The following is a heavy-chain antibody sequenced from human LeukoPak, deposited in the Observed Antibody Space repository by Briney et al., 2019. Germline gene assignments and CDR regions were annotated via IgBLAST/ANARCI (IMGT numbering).Heavy chain of an antibody. CDR2: ISSSGNTI. Sequence: SGGSLRLSCAPSGFTFSDYYMSWIRQAPGKGLEWVSYISSSGNTIYCADSVKGRFTISRDNAKNSLYLQMNSLRAEDTAVYHCARGASSIDYYYYGMDVWGQGTTVTVSS. V-gene: IGHV3-11*01. CDR3: ARGASSIDYYYYGMDV. J-gene: IGHJ6*02. CDR1: GFTFSDYY. D-gene: IGHD2-2*01.